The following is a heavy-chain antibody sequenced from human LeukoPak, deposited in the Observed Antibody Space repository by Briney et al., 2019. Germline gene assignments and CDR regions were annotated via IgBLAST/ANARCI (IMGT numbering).Heavy chain of an antibody. J-gene: IGHJ4*02. CDR2: ISYDGSNK. CDR1: GFTFSSYG. Sequence: GGSLRLSCAASGFTFSSYGMHWVRQAPGKGLEWVAVISYDGSNKYYADSVKGRFTISRDNSKNTLYLQMNSLRAEDTAVYYCAKVGSSGWYLYYLDYWGQGTLVTVSS. V-gene: IGHV3-30*18. D-gene: IGHD6-19*01. CDR3: AKVGSSGWYLYYLDY.